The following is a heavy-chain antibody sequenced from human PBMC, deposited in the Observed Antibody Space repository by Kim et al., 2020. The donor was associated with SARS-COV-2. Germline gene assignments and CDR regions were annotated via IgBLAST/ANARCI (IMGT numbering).Heavy chain of an antibody. V-gene: IGHV3-30*03. Sequence: GGSLRLSCAASGFTFSSYGMHWVRQAPGKGLEWVAVISYDGSNKYYADSVKGRFTISRDNSKNTLYLQMNSLRAEDTAVYYCAWGYCGGDCYFDYWGQGTLVTVSS. J-gene: IGHJ4*02. D-gene: IGHD2-21*02. CDR2: ISYDGSNK. CDR1: GFTFSSYG. CDR3: AWGYCGGDCYFDY.